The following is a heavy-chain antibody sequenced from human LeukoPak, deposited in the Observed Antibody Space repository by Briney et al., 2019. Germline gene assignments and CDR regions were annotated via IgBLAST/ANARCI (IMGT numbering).Heavy chain of an antibody. Sequence: GGSLRLSCAASGFTFSSYEMNWVRQAPGKGLEWVSSITSGGDYIYYADSVKGRFTTSRDNAKNSLSLQLNSLRVEDTAVYYCARGHYDVLAASYKWTPEYWGQGTLVTVSS. V-gene: IGHV3-21*01. CDR2: ITSGGDYI. CDR3: ARGHYDVLAASYKWTPEY. CDR1: GFTFSSYE. D-gene: IGHD3-9*01. J-gene: IGHJ4*02.